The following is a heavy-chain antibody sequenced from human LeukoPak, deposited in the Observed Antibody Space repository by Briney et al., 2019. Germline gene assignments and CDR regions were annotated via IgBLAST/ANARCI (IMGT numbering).Heavy chain of an antibody. V-gene: IGHV4-39*01. D-gene: IGHD4-11*01. CDR1: GGSISSSSYY. CDR3: GRPYSNYFQNNWYFDL. Sequence: SETLSLTCTVSGGSISSSSYYWGWIRQPPGKGLEWIGSIYYSGSTYYNPSLKSRVTISVDTSKNQFSLKLSSVTAADTAVYYCGRPYSNYFQNNWYFDLWGRGTLVTVSS. J-gene: IGHJ2*01. CDR2: IYYSGST.